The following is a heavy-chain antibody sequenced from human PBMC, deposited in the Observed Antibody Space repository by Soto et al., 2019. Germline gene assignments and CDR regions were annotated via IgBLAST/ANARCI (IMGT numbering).Heavy chain of an antibody. CDR2: ISAYNGNT. CDR3: ARDVAAAGINWFDP. CDR1: GYTFTSYG. V-gene: IGHV1-18*01. J-gene: IGHJ5*02. D-gene: IGHD6-13*01. Sequence: GASVKVSCKASGYTFTSYGISWVRQAPGQGLEWMGWISAYNGNTNYAQKLQGRVTMTTDTSTSTAYMELRSLRSGDTAVYYCARDVAAAGINWFDPWGQGTLVTVSS.